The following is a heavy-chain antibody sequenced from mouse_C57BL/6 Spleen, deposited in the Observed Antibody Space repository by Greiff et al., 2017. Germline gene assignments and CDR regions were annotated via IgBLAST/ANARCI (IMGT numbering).Heavy chain of an antibody. CDR3: AREGSYHYLDD. CDR2: IYPGSGST. CDR1: GYTFTGYW. J-gene: IGHJ2*01. Sequence: QVQLQQSGAELMKPGASVKLSCKASGYTFTGYWIEWVKQRPGHGLEWIGEIYPGSGSTNYNEKFKGKATLTADTSSSTAYMQLSSLTTEDSAIYYCAREGSYHYLDDWGKGTTVTVSS. D-gene: IGHD2-12*01. V-gene: IGHV1-9*01.